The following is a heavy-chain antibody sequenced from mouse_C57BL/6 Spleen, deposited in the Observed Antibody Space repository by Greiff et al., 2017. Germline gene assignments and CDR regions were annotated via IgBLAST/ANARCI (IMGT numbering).Heavy chain of an antibody. Sequence: QVQLQQSGAELVMPGASVKLSCKASGYTFTSYWMHWVKQRPGQGLEWIGEIDPSDSYTNYNLKFKGKSTLTVDKSSSTAYMQLSSLTSEDSAVYYCARSDDGYYFDYWSQGTTLTVSS. CDR1: GYTFTSYW. D-gene: IGHD2-3*01. J-gene: IGHJ2*01. V-gene: IGHV1-69*01. CDR2: IDPSDSYT. CDR3: ARSDDGYYFDY.